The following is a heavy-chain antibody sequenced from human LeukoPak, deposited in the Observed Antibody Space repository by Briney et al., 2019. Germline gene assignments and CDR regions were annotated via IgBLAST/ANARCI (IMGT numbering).Heavy chain of an antibody. D-gene: IGHD3-16*01. CDR1: GFTFSSYW. V-gene: IGHV3-7*01. Sequence: GGSLRLSCAASGFTFSSYWMSWVRQAPGKGLEWVANIKQDGSEKYYVDSVKGRFTISRDNAKNSLYLQMNSLRAEDTAVYYCAREEDVTDRNAFDIWGQGTMVTVSS. CDR3: AREEDVTDRNAFDI. CDR2: IKQDGSEK. J-gene: IGHJ3*02.